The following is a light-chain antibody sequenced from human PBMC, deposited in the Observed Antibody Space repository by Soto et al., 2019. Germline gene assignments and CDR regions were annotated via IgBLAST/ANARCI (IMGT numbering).Light chain of an antibody. CDR3: QVSNSGSDHVV. Sequence: SYELTQPSSVSVAPGETAKLTCGENNIGSQSVHWYRQKPGQAPVVVMSYDKDRPSGIPERFSGSNSGNTATLTINRVEAGDEADYYCQVSNSGSDHVVFGGGTKLSVL. CDR1: NIGSQS. J-gene: IGLJ2*01. CDR2: YDK. V-gene: IGLV3-21*04.